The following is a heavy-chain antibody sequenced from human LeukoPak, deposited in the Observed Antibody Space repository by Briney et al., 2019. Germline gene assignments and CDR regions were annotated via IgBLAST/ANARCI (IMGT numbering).Heavy chain of an antibody. Sequence: SETLSLTCTVSGGSISSYYWSWIRQPPGQGLEWIGYIYYSRTTNYNPSLKSRVTISVDTSKNQFSLKLSSVTAADTAVYYCASSLQWLSYFDYWGQGTLVTVSS. V-gene: IGHV4-59*01. CDR3: ASSLQWLSYFDY. CDR2: IYYSRTT. CDR1: GGSISSYY. D-gene: IGHD6-19*01. J-gene: IGHJ4*02.